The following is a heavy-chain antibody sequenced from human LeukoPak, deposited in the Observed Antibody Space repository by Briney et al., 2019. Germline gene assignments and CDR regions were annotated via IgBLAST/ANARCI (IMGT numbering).Heavy chain of an antibody. CDR3: AKGKGSFLPTIDY. Sequence: GRSLRLSCAASGFTFDDYDMHWVRQAPGKGLEWVSGISWNSGTIGYADSVKGRFTISRDNAKNSLYLQINSLRAEDTALYYCAKGKGSFLPTIDYWGQGTLVTVSS. CDR1: GFTFDDYD. D-gene: IGHD3-10*01. J-gene: IGHJ4*02. CDR2: ISWNSGTI. V-gene: IGHV3-9*01.